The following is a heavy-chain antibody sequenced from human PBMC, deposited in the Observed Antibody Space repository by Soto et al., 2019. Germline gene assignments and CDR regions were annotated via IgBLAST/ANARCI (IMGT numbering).Heavy chain of an antibody. V-gene: IGHV3-23*01. D-gene: IGHD3-3*01. CDR1: GFSFGSYA. CDR3: ARWSYLDY. Sequence: GGSLRLSCAASGFSFGSYALSWVRQAPGKGLEWVSTINGSDGKTFYADSVKGRFSISRDTSQNTLYLQMNSLRADDTAIYYCARWSYLDYWGQGTRVTVSS. CDR2: INGSDGKT. J-gene: IGHJ4*02.